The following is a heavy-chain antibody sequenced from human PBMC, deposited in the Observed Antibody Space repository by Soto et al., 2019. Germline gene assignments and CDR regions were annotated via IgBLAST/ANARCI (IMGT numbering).Heavy chain of an antibody. Sequence: ESGGGMVQPGRSLRVSCAASGFTFSDYGIYWVRQAPGKGLEWVALISYDGNNREYGDSVKGRFTISRDNSKNTLYLQMNSLRVEDTAVYYCTFGDNSFDYWGQGTLVTVSS. CDR2: ISYDGNNR. V-gene: IGHV3-30*03. D-gene: IGHD1-20*01. CDR3: TFGDNSFDY. CDR1: GFTFSDYG. J-gene: IGHJ4*02.